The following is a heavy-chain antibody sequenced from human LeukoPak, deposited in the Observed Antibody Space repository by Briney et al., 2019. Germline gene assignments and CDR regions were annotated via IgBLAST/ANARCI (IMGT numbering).Heavy chain of an antibody. CDR1: GYIFTSYG. CDR2: INAYNGNT. D-gene: IGHD3-9*01. Sequence: ASVKVSCKASGYIFTSYGISWVRQAPGQGLEWMGWINAYNGNTNYAQKLQGRVTMTTDTSTSTAYMGLRSLRSDDTAVYYCARDADYILTGYWFDPWGQGTPVTVSS. CDR3: ARDADYILTGYWFDP. J-gene: IGHJ5*02. V-gene: IGHV1-18*04.